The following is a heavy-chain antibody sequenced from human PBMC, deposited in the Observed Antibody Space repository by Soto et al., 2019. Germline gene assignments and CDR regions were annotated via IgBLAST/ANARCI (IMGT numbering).Heavy chain of an antibody. CDR2: IRSKANSYAT. CDR1: GFTFSGSA. D-gene: IGHD3-3*01. CDR3: TRLGQSGFYYYYGMDV. V-gene: IGHV3-73*01. Sequence: EVQLVESGGGLVQPGGSLKLSCAASGFTFSGSAMHWVRQASGKGLEWVGRIRSKANSYATAYAASVKGRFTISRDDSKNTAYLQMNSLKTEDTAVYYCTRLGQSGFYYYYGMDVWGQGTTVTVSS. J-gene: IGHJ6*02.